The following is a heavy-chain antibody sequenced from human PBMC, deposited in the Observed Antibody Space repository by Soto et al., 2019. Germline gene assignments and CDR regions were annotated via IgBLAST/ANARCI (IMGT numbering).Heavy chain of an antibody. CDR2: IIPILGIA. CDR3: ARERLTGYSSGWYSDY. J-gene: IGHJ4*02. V-gene: IGHV1-69*04. Sequence: SVKVSCKASGGTFSSYTISWVRQAPGQGLEWMGRIIPILGIANYAQKFQGRVTITADKSTSTAYMELSSLRSEDTAVYYCARERLTGYSSGWYSDYWGQGTLVTVSS. D-gene: IGHD6-19*01. CDR1: GGTFSSYT.